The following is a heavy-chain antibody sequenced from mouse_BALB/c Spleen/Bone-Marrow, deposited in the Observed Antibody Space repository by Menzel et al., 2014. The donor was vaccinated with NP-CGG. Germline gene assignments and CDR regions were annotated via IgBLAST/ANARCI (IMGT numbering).Heavy chain of an antibody. CDR3: ARRFTTVVTTGDY. V-gene: IGHV1-7*01. D-gene: IGHD1-1*02. CDR2: INPNTGYP. CDR1: GYTFTSYW. J-gene: IGHJ2*01. Sequence: QVQLQQPGAELAKPGASVKMSCKASGYTFTSYWMHWVKQRPGQGPEWIGYINPNTGYPEYNQKFKDKATLTADKSSSTAYMQLSSLTSEDSAVYYCARRFTTVVTTGDYWGQGTTLTVSS.